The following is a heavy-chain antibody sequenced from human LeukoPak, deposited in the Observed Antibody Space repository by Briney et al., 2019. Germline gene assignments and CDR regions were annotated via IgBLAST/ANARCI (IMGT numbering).Heavy chain of an antibody. Sequence: PGGSLRLSCAASGFTFSSYGIHWVRQAPGKGLEWVAVISYDGSTMYYADSVKGRFTISRDNSKDTLYLQMNSLRADDTAVYYCAKGVGSTGSYFDYWGQGTLVTVSS. J-gene: IGHJ4*02. CDR1: GFTFSSYG. CDR2: ISYDGSTM. D-gene: IGHD1-26*01. CDR3: AKGVGSTGSYFDY. V-gene: IGHV3-30*18.